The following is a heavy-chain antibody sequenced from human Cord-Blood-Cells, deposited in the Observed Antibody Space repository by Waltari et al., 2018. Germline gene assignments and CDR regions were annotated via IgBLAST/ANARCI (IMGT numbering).Heavy chain of an antibody. D-gene: IGHD4-4*01. J-gene: IGHJ6*02. CDR2: IIPSFGTA. CDR1: GVTFSRYA. Sequence: QVQLVQSGGAAKKPGSSVKVSCKASGVTFSRYAISWVRQAPGQGLEWMGGIIPSFGTANYAQKFQGRVTITADESTSTAYMELSSLRSEDTAVYYCARGDYSNYDSYYYYGMDVWGQGTTVTVSS. CDR3: ARGDYSNYDSYYYYGMDV. V-gene: IGHV1-69*01.